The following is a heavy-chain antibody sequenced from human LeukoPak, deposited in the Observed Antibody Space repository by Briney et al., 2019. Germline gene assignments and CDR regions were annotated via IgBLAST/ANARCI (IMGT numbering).Heavy chain of an antibody. V-gene: IGHV3-11*06. CDR3: VRGGLRYFDP. CDR2: ISSSSSNI. D-gene: IGHD3-9*01. J-gene: IGHJ3*01. Sequence: GGSLSHSCAASGFTFSDYYMSWIRQAPGRGLEWVSCISSSSSNIKYADSVKGRFTISRDNAKNSLYLQMNSLRAEDTAVYYCVRGGLRYFDPCGQGTMGTVSS. CDR1: GFTFSDYY.